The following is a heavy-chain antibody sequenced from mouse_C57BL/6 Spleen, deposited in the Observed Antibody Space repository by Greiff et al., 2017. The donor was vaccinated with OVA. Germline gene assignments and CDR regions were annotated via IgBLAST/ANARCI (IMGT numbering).Heavy chain of an antibody. J-gene: IGHJ4*01. Sequence: VQLKQSGPELVKPGASVKISCKASGYTFTDYYMNWVKQSHGKSLEWIGDINPNNGGTSYNQKFKGKATLTVDKSSSTAYMELRSLTSEDSAVYYCARQLRLLYAMDYWGQGTSVTVSS. CDR2: INPNNGGT. CDR1: GYTFTDYY. D-gene: IGHD3-2*02. CDR3: ARQLRLLYAMDY. V-gene: IGHV1-26*01.